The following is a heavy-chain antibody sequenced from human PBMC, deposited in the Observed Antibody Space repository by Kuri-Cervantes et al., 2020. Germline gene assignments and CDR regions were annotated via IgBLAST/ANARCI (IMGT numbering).Heavy chain of an antibody. CDR1: GFTSSSYA. CDR3: ARASSSSRYYYYGMDV. V-gene: IGHV3-23*01. CDR2: ISGSGGST. J-gene: IGHJ6*02. Sequence: LSLTCAASGFTSSSYAMSWVRQAPGKGLEWVSAISGSGGSTYYADSVKGRFTISRDNSKNTLYLQMNSLRAEDTAVYYCARASSSSRYYYYGMDVWGQGTTVTVSS. D-gene: IGHD6-6*01.